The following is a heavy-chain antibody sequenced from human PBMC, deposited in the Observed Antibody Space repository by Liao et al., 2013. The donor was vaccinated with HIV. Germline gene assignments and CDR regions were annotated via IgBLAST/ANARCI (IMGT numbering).Heavy chain of an antibody. V-gene: IGHV4-4*07. J-gene: IGHJ3*02. Sequence: QVHLQESGPGLVKPSETLSLTCTVSGGSISPYFWSWIRQPAGKGLEWIGRIYTSGSTNSNPSLKSRVTMSVDTSRNQFSLKLSSVTAADTAVYYCARRLLITFGGTITSAPFDIWGQGTMVTVSS. CDR1: GGSISPYF. CDR3: ARRLLITFGGTITSAPFDI. D-gene: IGHD3-16*01. CDR2: IYTSGST.